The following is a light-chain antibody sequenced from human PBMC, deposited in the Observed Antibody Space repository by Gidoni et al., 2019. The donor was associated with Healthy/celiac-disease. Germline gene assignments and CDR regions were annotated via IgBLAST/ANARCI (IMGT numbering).Light chain of an antibody. CDR3: QQYGSSPPWT. J-gene: IGKJ1*01. CDR1: QSVSSSY. V-gene: IGKV3-20*01. Sequence: ELELTQSPGTLSLSPGERATLSCRASQSVSSSYLAWYQQKPGQAPRLLIYGASSRATGIPDRFSGSGSGTDFTLTISRLEPEDFAVYYCQQYGSSPPWTFGQGTKVEIK. CDR2: GAS.